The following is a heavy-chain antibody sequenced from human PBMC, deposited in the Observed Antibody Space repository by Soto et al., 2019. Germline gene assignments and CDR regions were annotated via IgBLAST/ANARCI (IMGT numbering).Heavy chain of an antibody. CDR1: GGSISSTSYY. D-gene: IGHD5-18*01. CDR2: IYYTGST. J-gene: IGHJ5*02. Sequence: PSETVSLTCTVSGGSISSTSYYWGWIRQPPGKGLEWIGSIYYTGSTYYNPSLKSRVTISVDTSKNQFSLKLSSVTAADTAVYYGARPVETATICVWFDPWGQGTLVTVSS. V-gene: IGHV4-39*01. CDR3: ARPVETATICVWFDP.